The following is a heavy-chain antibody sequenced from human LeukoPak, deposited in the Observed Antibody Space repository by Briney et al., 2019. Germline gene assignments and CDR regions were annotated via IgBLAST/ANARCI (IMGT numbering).Heavy chain of an antibody. J-gene: IGHJ3*02. CDR3: ARDPYYYGSGSDSRVQDAFDI. D-gene: IGHD3-10*01. V-gene: IGHV1-69*06. Sequence: VASVKVSCKASGYTFTGYYMHWVRQAPGQGLEWMGGIIPIFGTANYAQKFQGRVTITADKSTSTAYMELSSLRSEDTAVYYCARDPYYYGSGSDSRVQDAFDIWGQGTMVTVSS. CDR1: GYTFTGYY. CDR2: IIPIFGTA.